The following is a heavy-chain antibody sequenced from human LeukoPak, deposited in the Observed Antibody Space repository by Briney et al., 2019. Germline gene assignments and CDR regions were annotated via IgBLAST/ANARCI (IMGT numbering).Heavy chain of an antibody. CDR1: GYTFTGYY. V-gene: IGHV1-2*02. Sequence: ASVKVSCKASGYTFTGYYMHWVRQAPGQGLEWMGWINPNSGGTNYAQKFQGRVTMIRDTSISTAYMELSRLRSDDTAVYYCAREPKESIAVAGTNWFDPWGQGTLVTVSS. CDR2: INPNSGGT. J-gene: IGHJ5*02. CDR3: AREPKESIAVAGTNWFDP. D-gene: IGHD6-19*01.